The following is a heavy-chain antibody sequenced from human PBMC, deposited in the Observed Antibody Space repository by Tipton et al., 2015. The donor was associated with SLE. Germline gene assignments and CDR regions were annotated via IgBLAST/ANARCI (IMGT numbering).Heavy chain of an antibody. Sequence: TLSLTCTVSGGSVSSGSYYWSWIRQPPGKGLEWIGYIYYSGSTNYNPSLKSRVTISVDTSKNQFSLKLNSVTAADTAVYYCARALRGNRNFQHWGQGTLVTVSS. V-gene: IGHV4-61*01. J-gene: IGHJ1*01. CDR1: GGSVSSGSYY. D-gene: IGHD1-14*01. CDR3: ARALRGNRNFQH. CDR2: IYYSGST.